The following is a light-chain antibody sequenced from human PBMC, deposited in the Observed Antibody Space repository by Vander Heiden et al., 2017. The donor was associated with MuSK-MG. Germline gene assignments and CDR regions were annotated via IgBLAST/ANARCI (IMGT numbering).Light chain of an antibody. J-gene: IGKJ2*01. CDR2: GAS. V-gene: IGKV3-15*01. Sequence: EIVMTQSPATLSVSPGERATLSCRASQSVSSNLAWYQQKPGQAPRLLIYGASTRATGIPARFRGSGSGTEFTLTISSLQSEDFAVYYCQQYNNWHAFGQGTKLEIK. CDR1: QSVSSN. CDR3: QQYNNWHA.